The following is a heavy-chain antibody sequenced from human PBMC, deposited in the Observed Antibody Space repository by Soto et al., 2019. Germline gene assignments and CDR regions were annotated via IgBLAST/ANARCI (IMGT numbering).Heavy chain of an antibody. D-gene: IGHD3-22*01. J-gene: IGHJ2*01. Sequence: QVQLVQSGAEVKKPGSSVKVSCKASGGTFSSDAISWVRQAPGQGIAWLGGFIPILGKANYAQKFQGRVTITAEESTSTAYREMSSLRSEATAVYYCARGYDSSGYYPYYWYFYLWCRGALVTVSS. CDR2: FIPILGKA. CDR3: ARGYDSSGYYPYYWYFYL. V-gene: IGHV1-69*12. CDR1: GGTFSSDA.